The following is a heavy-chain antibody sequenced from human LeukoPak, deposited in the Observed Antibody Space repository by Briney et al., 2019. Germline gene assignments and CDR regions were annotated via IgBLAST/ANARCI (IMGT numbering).Heavy chain of an antibody. V-gene: IGHV4-34*01. J-gene: IGHJ6*03. Sequence: PSETLSLTCAVYGGSFSGYYWNWIRQPPGKGLEWIGEINHSGSTNYHPSLKSRVTISVDTSKNQFSLKLSSVTAADTAVYYCARRLGRKFGERFYYYHYMDVWGKGTTVTISS. D-gene: IGHD3-10*01. CDR1: GGSFSGYY. CDR2: INHSGST. CDR3: ARRLGRKFGERFYYYHYMDV.